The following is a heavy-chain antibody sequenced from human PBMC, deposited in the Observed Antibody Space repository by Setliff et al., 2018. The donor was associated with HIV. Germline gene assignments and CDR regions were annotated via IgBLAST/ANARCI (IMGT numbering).Heavy chain of an antibody. Sequence: ASVKVSCKASAYSFTDYFIHWVRQAPGQGLEWMGWISPHNGDRKIPQRFRGRVTMTRDTSISTVYMELSGLTSDDTAVYFCARHDGLRSVHGAFDIWGQGTMVTVSS. CDR3: ARHDGLRSVHGAFDI. CDR2: ISPHNGDR. D-gene: IGHD4-17*01. J-gene: IGHJ3*02. V-gene: IGHV1-2*02. CDR1: AYSFTDYF.